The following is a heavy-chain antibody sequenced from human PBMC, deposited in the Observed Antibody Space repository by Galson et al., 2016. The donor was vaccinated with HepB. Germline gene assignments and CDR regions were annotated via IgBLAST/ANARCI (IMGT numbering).Heavy chain of an antibody. J-gene: IGHJ4*02. CDR3: AKGGVAAARGYYFDY. CDR1: GYTFTRYS. V-gene: IGHV1-46*01. D-gene: IGHD2-2*01. CDR2: INPSDGTT. Sequence: SVKVSCKASGYTFTRYSMHWVRQAPGQGPEWLGIINPSDGTTSYAQKFQGRVIMTRDLSTSTVYVELSRLRSEDTALYYCAKGGVAAARGYYFDYWGQGTLVTVSS.